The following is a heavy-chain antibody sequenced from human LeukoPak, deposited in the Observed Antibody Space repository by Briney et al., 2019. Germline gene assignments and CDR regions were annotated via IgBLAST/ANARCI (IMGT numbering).Heavy chain of an antibody. D-gene: IGHD4-23*01. CDR2: IDPKRDPKRGGT. CDR3: ARAASGGNAIDY. CDR1: GYSFSDYY. V-gene: IGHV1-2*02. J-gene: IGHJ4*02. Sequence: ASVKVSCEASGYSFSDYYLHWVRLAPGQGLEWMGWIDPKRDPKRGGTNYAQKFQGRVTMTRDTSISTVYMGLSGLRSEDTAVYYCARAASGGNAIDYWGQGTLVTVSS.